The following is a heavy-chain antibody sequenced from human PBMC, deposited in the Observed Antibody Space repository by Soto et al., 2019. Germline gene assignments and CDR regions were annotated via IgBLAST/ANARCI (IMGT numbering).Heavy chain of an antibody. Sequence: GASVKVSCKASGYTFTSYDIDWVRQATGQGLEWMGWMNPNSGNTGYAQKFQGRVTMTRNTSISTAYMELSSLRSEDTAVYYCERDTVTSLYYYYYMDVWGKGTTVTVSS. V-gene: IGHV1-8*01. J-gene: IGHJ6*03. CDR3: ERDTVTSLYYYYYMDV. CDR1: GYTFTSYD. D-gene: IGHD4-4*01. CDR2: MNPNSGNT.